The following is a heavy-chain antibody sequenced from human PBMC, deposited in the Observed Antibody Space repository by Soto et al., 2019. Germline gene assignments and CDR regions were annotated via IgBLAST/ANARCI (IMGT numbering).Heavy chain of an antibody. CDR1: GYSFTKYG. Sequence: GASVKVSCKTSGYSFTKYGLHWVRQAPGQRLEWMGWINPGNGDTKYSQKFQGRVTITRDTSATTAYMELSSLRSEDSAVFYCARTDCSSTSGYNYYYYGMDVWGQGTTVTVSS. D-gene: IGHD2-2*01. CDR3: ARTDCSSTSGYNYYYYGMDV. V-gene: IGHV1-3*01. CDR2: INPGNGDT. J-gene: IGHJ6*02.